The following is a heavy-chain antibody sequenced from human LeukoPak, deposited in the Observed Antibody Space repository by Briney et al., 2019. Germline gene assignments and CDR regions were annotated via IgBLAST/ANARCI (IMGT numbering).Heavy chain of an antibody. J-gene: IGHJ4*02. V-gene: IGHV4-38-2*02. D-gene: IGHD6-19*01. CDR3: ARGSHPVTGTLGGYFDP. CDR1: SYSINSNYY. CDR2: IYHTGST. Sequence: SETLSLTCSVSSYSINSNYYWGWVRQSPGKGLEWIGSIYHTGSTYYNPSLKSRVTISLDASNKQFSLRLSSVTAADTAVYYCARGSHPVTGTLGGYFDPWGQGTLVTVSS.